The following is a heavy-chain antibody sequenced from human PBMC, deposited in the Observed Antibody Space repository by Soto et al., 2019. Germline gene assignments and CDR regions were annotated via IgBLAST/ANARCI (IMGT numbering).Heavy chain of an antibody. V-gene: IGHV4-39*01. D-gene: IGHD1-20*01. CDR2: IYSSGST. CDR3: SRRYNWHDNYFAP. CDR1: NGSVTRSSYF. J-gene: IGHJ5*02. Sequence: PATLSLTCSVSNGSVTRSSYFWDWIRQTPGKGLEWIGSIYSSGSTHYNPFLRSRLTISVDTSKNQFSLRLTSVTAADTAIYYWSRRYNWHDNYFAPPGPGELVTF.